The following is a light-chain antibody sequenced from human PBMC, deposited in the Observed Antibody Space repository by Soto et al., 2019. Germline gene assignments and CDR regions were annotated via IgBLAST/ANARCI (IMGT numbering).Light chain of an antibody. V-gene: IGKV3-20*01. CDR3: QQYGSSPLT. Sequence: EIVLTQSPCTLSLSPGERVIFSCRASQSISSIFLAWYQQKVSQAPRLLIYGASIRAPGLPDRFSGSGSGTDFTLTISSLEPEDSAVYYCQQYGSSPLTFGGGTKVEIK. J-gene: IGKJ4*01. CDR2: GAS. CDR1: QSISSIF.